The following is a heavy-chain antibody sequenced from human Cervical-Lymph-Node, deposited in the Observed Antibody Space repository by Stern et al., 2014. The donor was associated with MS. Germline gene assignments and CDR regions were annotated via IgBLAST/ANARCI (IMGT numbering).Heavy chain of an antibody. CDR1: GGTFSNYA. CDR3: ASPLTATSVPFGYYGMDV. CDR2: VVTPFGKP. D-gene: IGHD4-17*01. J-gene: IGHJ6*02. V-gene: IGHV1-69*01. Sequence: QVQLGQSGAEVKKPGSSVKVSCKASGGTFSNYATSWVRQAPGQGLEWLGGVVTPFGKPNYAQKFQGRVTITADESTSTAYMDLSSLRSEDTAVYYCASPLTATSVPFGYYGMDVWGQGTTVTVS.